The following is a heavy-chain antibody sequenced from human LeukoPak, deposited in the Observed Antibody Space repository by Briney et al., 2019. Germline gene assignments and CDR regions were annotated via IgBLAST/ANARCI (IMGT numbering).Heavy chain of an antibody. D-gene: IGHD6-19*01. V-gene: IGHV1-18*01. J-gene: IGHJ4*02. CDR1: GYTFTSYG. CDR2: ISAYNGNT. Sequence: ASVKVSCKASGYTFTSYGISWVRQAPGQGLEWMGWISAYNGNTNYAQKLRGRVTMTTDTSTSTAYMELRSLRSDDTAVYYCAREGALRDSSGWYDRLDYFDYWGQGTLVTVSS. CDR3: AREGALRDSSGWYDRLDYFDY.